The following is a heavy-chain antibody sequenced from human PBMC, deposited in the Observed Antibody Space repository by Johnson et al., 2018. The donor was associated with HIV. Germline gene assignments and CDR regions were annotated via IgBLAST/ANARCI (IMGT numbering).Heavy chain of an antibody. CDR1: GFTFSNFG. CDR3: AKGGGLLSAFDI. D-gene: IGHD2-2*01. V-gene: IGHV3-33*06. CDR2: IWYDGSNK. Sequence: QVQLVESGGGVVQPGRSLRLSCAASGFTFSNFGMHWVRQAPGKGLEWVAVIWYDGSNKYYAYSVKGRFTISRDNSKNTLYLQMNSLRAEDTAVYYCAKGGGLLSAFDIWGQGTMVTVSS. J-gene: IGHJ3*02.